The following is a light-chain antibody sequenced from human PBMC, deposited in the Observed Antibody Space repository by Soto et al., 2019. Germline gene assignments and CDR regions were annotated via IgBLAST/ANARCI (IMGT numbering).Light chain of an antibody. Sequence: QPASVSGSPGQSITISCTGTSSDIGTYNYVSWYQHHPGKVPKLMIYDVSNRPSGVSNRFSGSKSGNTASLTISGLQAEDEADYYCSSYSSSSTLLLFGGGTKVTVL. CDR2: DVS. CDR3: SSYSSSSTLLL. J-gene: IGLJ2*01. V-gene: IGLV2-14*01. CDR1: SSDIGTYNY.